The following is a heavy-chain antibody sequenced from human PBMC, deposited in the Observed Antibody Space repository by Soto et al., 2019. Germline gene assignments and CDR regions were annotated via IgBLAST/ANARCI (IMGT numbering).Heavy chain of an antibody. D-gene: IGHD4-17*01. CDR1: GGSVSSGSYY. CDR2: IYYSGST. J-gene: IGHJ5*02. CDR3: ARAFMTTVTTDWFDP. V-gene: IGHV4-61*01. Sequence: PSETLSLTCTVSGGSVSSGSYYWSWIRQPPGKGLEWIGYIYYSGSTNYNPSLKSRVTISVDTSKNQFSLKLSSVTAADTAVYYCARAFMTTVTTDWFDPWGQGTLVTVSS.